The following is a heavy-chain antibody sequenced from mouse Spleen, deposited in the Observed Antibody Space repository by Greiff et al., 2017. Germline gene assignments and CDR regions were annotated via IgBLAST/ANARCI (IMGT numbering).Heavy chain of an antibody. J-gene: IGHJ3*01. Sequence: EVKLMESGGGLVKPGGSLKLSCAASGFTFSSYGMSWVRQTPEKRLEWVATISGGGSYTYYPDSVKGRFTISRDNAKNNLYLQMSSLRSEDTALYYCARQNYGNCFAYWGQGTLVTVSA. CDR2: ISGGGSYT. CDR1: GFTFSSYG. D-gene: IGHD2-1*01. CDR3: ARQNYGNCFAY. V-gene: IGHV5-9-2*01.